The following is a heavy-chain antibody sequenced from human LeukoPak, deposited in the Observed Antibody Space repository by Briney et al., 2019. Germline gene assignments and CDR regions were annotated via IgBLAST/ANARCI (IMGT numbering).Heavy chain of an antibody. V-gene: IGHV3-21*01. Sequence: GGSLRPSCAASGITFSSYETNWVRQAPGKGLEWVSSIGSSSSYIYYADSVKGRFTISRDNAKNSLYLQMNSLRAKDTAVYYCARDYEDSSGWSLFSNYYYMDVWGKGTTVTISS. CDR3: ARDYEDSSGWSLFSNYYYMDV. J-gene: IGHJ6*03. D-gene: IGHD6-19*01. CDR2: IGSSSSYI. CDR1: GITFSSYE.